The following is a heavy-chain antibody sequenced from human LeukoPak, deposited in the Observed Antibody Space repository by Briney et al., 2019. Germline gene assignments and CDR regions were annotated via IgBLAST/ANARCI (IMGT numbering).Heavy chain of an antibody. CDR3: ARLGSRDDFRGYFDY. CDR1: GFTVSSNY. D-gene: IGHD1-1*01. J-gene: IGHJ4*02. V-gene: IGHV3-66*01. CDR2: IYSGGST. Sequence: PGGSLRLSCAASGFTVSSNYMSWVRQAPGKGLEWVSVIYSGGSTYYADSVKGRFTISRDNSKNTLYLQMNSLRAEDTAVYYCARLGSRDDFRGYFDYWGQGTLVTVSS.